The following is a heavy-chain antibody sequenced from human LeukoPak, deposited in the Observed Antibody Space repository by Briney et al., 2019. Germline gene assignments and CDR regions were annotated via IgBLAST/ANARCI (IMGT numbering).Heavy chain of an antibody. V-gene: IGHV4-34*01. J-gene: IGHJ4*02. Sequence: SETLSLTCAVYGGSFSGYYWSWIRQPPGKGLEWIGEINHSGSTNYNPSLKSRVTISVDTSKNQFSLKLSSVTAADTAVYYCARLLSYYGSGSVIDYWGQGTLVTVSS. CDR1: GGSFSGYY. CDR3: ARLLSYYGSGSVIDY. D-gene: IGHD3-10*01. CDR2: INHSGST.